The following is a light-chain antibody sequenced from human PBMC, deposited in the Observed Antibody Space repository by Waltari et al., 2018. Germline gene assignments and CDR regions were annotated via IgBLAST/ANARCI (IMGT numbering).Light chain of an antibody. J-gene: IGKJ1*01. Sequence: DTQLSQFPSTLAASVGYRVTITRRAREAINKWFAWYQQKPGKAPKVLIYDASTLQSGVPSRFSGSGSGTEFTLTIDSLQPDDFATYYCQQYNRFSPFGQGTNVEVK. V-gene: IGKV1-5*01. CDR3: QQYNRFSP. CDR2: DAS. CDR1: EAINKW.